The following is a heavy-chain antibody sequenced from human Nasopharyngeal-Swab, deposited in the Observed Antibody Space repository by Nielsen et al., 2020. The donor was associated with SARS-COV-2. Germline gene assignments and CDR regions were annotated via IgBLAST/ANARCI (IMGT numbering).Heavy chain of an antibody. CDR1: GFTFSHYA. V-gene: IGHV3-30*03. J-gene: IGHJ6*03. CDR3: ARTDRGGSYFSEYYYYMDV. CDR2: ILYDGSDK. Sequence: GESLKISCAASGFTFSHYAMHWVRQAPGKGLEWVAVILYDGSDKYYEESAKGRFTISRDNSKNVVYLQMNSLRAEDSAVYYCARTDRGGSYFSEYYYYMDVWGTGTTVTVSS. D-gene: IGHD1-26*01.